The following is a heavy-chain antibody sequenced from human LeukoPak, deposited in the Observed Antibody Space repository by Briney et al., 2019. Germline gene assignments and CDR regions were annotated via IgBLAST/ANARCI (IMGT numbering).Heavy chain of an antibody. Sequence: GGSLRLSCAASGFTFSTYAMNWVRQASGKGLEWVSSISSSSSYIYYADSVKGRFTISRDNAKNSLYLQMNSLRAEDTAVYYCARDAGGDYGFDYWGQGTLVTVSS. CDR1: GFTFSTYA. V-gene: IGHV3-21*01. CDR2: ISSSSSYI. CDR3: ARDAGGDYGFDY. D-gene: IGHD4-17*01. J-gene: IGHJ4*02.